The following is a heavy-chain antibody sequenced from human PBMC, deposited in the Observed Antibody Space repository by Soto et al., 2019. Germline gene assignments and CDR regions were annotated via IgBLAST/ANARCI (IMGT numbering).Heavy chain of an antibody. J-gene: IGHJ6*02. CDR1: GFTFSSYG. CDR2: ISYDGSNK. D-gene: IGHD5-12*01. V-gene: IGHV3-30*03. CDR3: AVATYPHQYYYYGMDV. Sequence: QVQLVESGGGVVQPGRSLRLSCAASGFTFSSYGMHWVRQAPGKGLEWVAVISYDGSNKYYADSVKGRFTISRDNSKNTLYLQMNSLRAEDTAVYYCAVATYPHQYYYYGMDVWGQGTTVTVSS.